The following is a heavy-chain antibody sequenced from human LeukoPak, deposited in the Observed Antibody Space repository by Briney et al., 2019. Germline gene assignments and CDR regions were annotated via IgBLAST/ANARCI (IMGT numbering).Heavy chain of an antibody. CDR3: ARDFGYGDYFFDD. CDR1: GGSFSGYY. Sequence: SETLSLTCAVYGGSFSGYYWSWIRQPAGEGLEWIGRLHASGSTHYNPSLKSRVTMSVDTSKNQFSLKLSSVTAADTAVYYCARDFGYGDYFFDDWGQGTLVTVSS. V-gene: IGHV4-4*07. D-gene: IGHD4-17*01. CDR2: LHASGST. J-gene: IGHJ4*02.